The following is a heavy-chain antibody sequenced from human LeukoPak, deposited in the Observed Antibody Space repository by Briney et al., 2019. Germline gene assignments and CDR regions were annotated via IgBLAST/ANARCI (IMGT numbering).Heavy chain of an antibody. CDR3: AREMGPRIAARAPSNY. Sequence: ASVKVSCKASGYTFTSYYMHWVRQAPGQGLEWMGIINPSGGSTSYAQKFQGRVTMTRDTSTSTVYMELSSLGSEDTAVYYCAREMGPRIAARAPSNYWGQGTLVTVSS. V-gene: IGHV1-46*01. D-gene: IGHD6-6*01. CDR2: INPSGGST. J-gene: IGHJ4*02. CDR1: GYTFTSYY.